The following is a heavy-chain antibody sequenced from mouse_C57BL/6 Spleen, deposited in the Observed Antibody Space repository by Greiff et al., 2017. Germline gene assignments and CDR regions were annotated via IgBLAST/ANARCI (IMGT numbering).Heavy chain of an antibody. CDR1: GYAFTNYL. V-gene: IGHV1-54*01. CDR3: ARGKDLLWPMDY. J-gene: IGHJ4*01. Sequence: QVQLQQSGAELVRPGTSVKVSCKASGYAFTNYLIEWVKQRPGQGLEWIGVINPGSGGTNYNEKFKGKATLTADKSSSNAYMQLSSLTSEDSAVYFCARGKDLLWPMDYWGQGTSVTVSS. D-gene: IGHD2-1*01. CDR2: INPGSGGT.